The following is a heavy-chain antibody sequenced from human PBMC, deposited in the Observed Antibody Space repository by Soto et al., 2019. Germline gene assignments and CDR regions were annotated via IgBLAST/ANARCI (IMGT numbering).Heavy chain of an antibody. Sequence: ASVKVSCTASGYNFVAYYMHWVRQAPGQGLEWMGWINPSSGATNFAERFQGRVTMTSDTSISTFYMEIKRLNSDDTAVYFCAKDRQYVDYGYNFDYWGQGSLVTVSS. CDR2: INPSSGAT. D-gene: IGHD3-9*01. CDR1: GYNFVAYY. V-gene: IGHV1-2*02. J-gene: IGHJ4*02. CDR3: AKDRQYVDYGYNFDY.